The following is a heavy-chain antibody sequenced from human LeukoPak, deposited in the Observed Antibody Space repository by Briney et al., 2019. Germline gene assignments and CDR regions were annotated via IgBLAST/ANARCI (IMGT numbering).Heavy chain of an antibody. J-gene: IGHJ5*02. CDR1: GFTFSSYA. CDR2: ISGSGGST. Sequence: PGASLRLSCAASGFTFSSYAMSWVRQAPGKGLEWVSAISGSGGSTYYADSVKGRFTISRGNSKNTLYLQMNSLRAEDTAVYYCAKTYYYGSGWFDPWGQGTLVTVSS. CDR3: AKTYYYGSGWFDP. V-gene: IGHV3-23*01. D-gene: IGHD3-10*01.